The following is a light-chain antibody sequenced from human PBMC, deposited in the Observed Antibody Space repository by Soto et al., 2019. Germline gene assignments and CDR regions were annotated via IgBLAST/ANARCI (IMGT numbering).Light chain of an antibody. J-gene: IGLJ2*01. CDR1: IYDVGAYHY. Sequence: QSVLTQPASVSGSPGQSITISCTGTIYDVGAYHYVSWYQQFPGKAPKLILYEVSNRPSGISNRFSGFRSGSTASLTVSGLPPEAGAHYYCISYTTTGALVFGGGTKLTVL. CDR2: EVS. CDR3: ISYTTTGALV. V-gene: IGLV2-14*01.